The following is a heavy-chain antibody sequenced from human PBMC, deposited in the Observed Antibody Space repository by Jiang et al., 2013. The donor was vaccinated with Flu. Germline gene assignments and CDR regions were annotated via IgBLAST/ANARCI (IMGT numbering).Heavy chain of an antibody. D-gene: IGHD6-19*01. V-gene: IGHV2-70*01. CDR1: STSGMC. CDR3: ARIRGGSGWDPFDY. Sequence: STSGMCVSWIRQPPREGPGVACIIDWDDDKYYSTSLKTRLTISKDTSKNQVVLTMTNMDPVDTATYYCARIRGGSGWDPFDYWGQGTLVTVSS. J-gene: IGHJ4*02. CDR2: IDWDDDK.